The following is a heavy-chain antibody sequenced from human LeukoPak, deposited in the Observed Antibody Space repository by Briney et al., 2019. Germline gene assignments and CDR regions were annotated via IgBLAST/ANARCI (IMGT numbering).Heavy chain of an antibody. D-gene: IGHD6-19*01. CDR3: ARTGRSGWYRY. J-gene: IGHJ4*02. CDR2: ISYSGST. CDR1: GDSISTYY. Sequence: SETLSLTCTVSGDSISTYYWSRLRQPPGKGLEWIGYISYSGSTNYNPSLKSRVTISVDTSKNQFSLKLSSVTAADTAVYYCARTGRSGWYRYWGQGTLVTVSS. V-gene: IGHV4-59*01.